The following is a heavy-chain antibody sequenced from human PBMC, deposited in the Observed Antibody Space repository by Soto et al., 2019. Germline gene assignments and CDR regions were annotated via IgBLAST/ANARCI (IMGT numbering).Heavy chain of an antibody. CDR3: ARLHSHGTYGMDV. V-gene: IGHV1-69*13. D-gene: IGHD5-18*01. CDR1: GGSFTYT. J-gene: IGHJ6*02. Sequence: SVKVSCKASGGSFTYTLSWVRQAPGQGLEWMGGIIPIFGTANYAQKFQGRVTITADESTRTAYMELSTLRSEDTTVYYCARLHSHGTYGMDVWGQGTTVTVSS. CDR2: IIPIFGTA.